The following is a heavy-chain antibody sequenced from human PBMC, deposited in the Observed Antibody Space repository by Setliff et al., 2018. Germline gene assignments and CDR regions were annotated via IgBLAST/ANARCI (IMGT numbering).Heavy chain of an antibody. V-gene: IGHV1-69*10. Sequence: SVKVSCKASGGIFSTLAITWVRQAPGQGLEWMGGTIPLLPLPNYAVKFQGRVTITADTSISTAYMELSSLRSDDTAVYYCARFSGHNYGSFDSWGQGTLVTVSS. CDR1: GGIFSTLA. D-gene: IGHD5-18*01. CDR2: TIPLLPLP. J-gene: IGHJ4*02. CDR3: ARFSGHNYGSFDS.